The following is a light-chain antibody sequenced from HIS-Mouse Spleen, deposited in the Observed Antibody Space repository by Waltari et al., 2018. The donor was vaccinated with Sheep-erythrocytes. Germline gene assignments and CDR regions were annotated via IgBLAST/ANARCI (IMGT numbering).Light chain of an antibody. CDR3: QQLNSYPALT. Sequence: DIQLTQSPSFLSASVGDRVTIPCRASQGISSYLAWYQQKPWKAPKLLIYAASTLQSGVPSRFSGSRSGTEFTLTISSLQPEDFATYYCQQLNSYPALTFGGGTKVEIK. CDR2: AAS. V-gene: IGKV1-9*01. CDR1: QGISSY. J-gene: IGKJ4*01.